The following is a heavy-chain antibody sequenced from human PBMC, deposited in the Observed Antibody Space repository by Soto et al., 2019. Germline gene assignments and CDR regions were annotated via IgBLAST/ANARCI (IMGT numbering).Heavy chain of an antibody. CDR2: ISSSSSYI. D-gene: IGHD2-8*01. J-gene: IGHJ3*02. V-gene: IGHV3-21*01. Sequence: GGSLTFSCAASGFTFSRYSMNWVRQAPGKGLEWVSSISSSSSYIYYADSVKGRFTISRDNAKNSLYLQMNSLRAEDTAVYYCARDRSPIVLMVYASPPYHDAFDIWGQGTMVTVSS. CDR3: ARDRSPIVLMVYASPPYHDAFDI. CDR1: GFTFSRYS.